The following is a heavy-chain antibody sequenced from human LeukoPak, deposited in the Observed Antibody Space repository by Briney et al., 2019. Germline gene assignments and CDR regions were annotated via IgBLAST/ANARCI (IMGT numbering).Heavy chain of an antibody. CDR2: LTGRGGGT. CDR1: GFTFSTYA. D-gene: IGHD3-22*01. J-gene: IGHJ3*01. CDR3: AKEGGYYYDSSGHTLSDAFAV. Sequence: GGSLRLSCATSGFTFSTYAMSWVRQAPGKGLEWVSTLTGRGGGTYYADSVKGRFAISRGDSKNTLYLQMTSLRAEDTAVYYCAKEGGYYYDSSGHTLSDAFAVWGQGTMVTVSS. V-gene: IGHV3-23*01.